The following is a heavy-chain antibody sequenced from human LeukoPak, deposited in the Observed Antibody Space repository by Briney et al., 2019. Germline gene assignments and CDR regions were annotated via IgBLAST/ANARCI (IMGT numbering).Heavy chain of an antibody. V-gene: IGHV3-53*01. Sequence: QPGGSLRLSCAASGFTVSTVYMTWVRQAPGKGLEWVSVIYGGPTAYYADSVKDRFTISRDNPKNTLKLQMNSLRVEDTAMYYCASISDLLYYFDSWGQGTLVTVSS. CDR1: GFTVSTVY. J-gene: IGHJ4*02. CDR2: IYGGPTA. CDR3: ASISDLLYYFDS.